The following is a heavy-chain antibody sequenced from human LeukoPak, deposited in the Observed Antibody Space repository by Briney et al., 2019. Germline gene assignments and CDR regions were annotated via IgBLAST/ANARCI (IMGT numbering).Heavy chain of an antibody. CDR2: IYHSGST. V-gene: IGHV4-38-2*02. CDR3: ARQHYYVGGPTTLFDY. CDR1: GGSISGYY. J-gene: IGHJ4*02. D-gene: IGHD1-26*01. Sequence: SETLSLTCTVSGGSISGYYWGWIRQPPGKGLEWIGSIYHSGSTYYNPSLKSRVTISVDTSKNQFSLKLSSVTAADTAVYYCARQHYYVGGPTTLFDYWGQGTLVTVSS.